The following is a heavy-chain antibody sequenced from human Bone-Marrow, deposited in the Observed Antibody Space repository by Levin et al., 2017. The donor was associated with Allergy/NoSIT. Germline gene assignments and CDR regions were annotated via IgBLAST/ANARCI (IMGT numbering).Heavy chain of an antibody. CDR1: GYTFTSYW. J-gene: IGHJ4*02. CDR2: IYPGDSDT. CDR3: AGRMVWELDY. Sequence: GESLKISCKGSGYTFTSYWIAWVRQMPGKGLECMGIIYPGDSDTRYSPSFQGQVTISADKSISTAYLQWSSLKASDTAMYYCAGRMVWELDYWGQGTLVTVSS. V-gene: IGHV5-51*01. D-gene: IGHD2-8*01.